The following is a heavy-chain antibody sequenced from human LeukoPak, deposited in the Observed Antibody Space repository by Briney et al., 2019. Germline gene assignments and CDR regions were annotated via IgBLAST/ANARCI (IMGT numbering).Heavy chain of an antibody. CDR1: GFTFSNYA. D-gene: IGHD2-2*01. Sequence: GGSLRLSCAASGFTFSNYAMSWVRQAPGKGLEWVSAISGSGGSTYYADSVKGRFTISRDNSKNTLYLQMNSLRAEDTAVYYCAKAFLIVVVPAAAYHYWGQGTLVTVSS. CDR2: ISGSGGST. V-gene: IGHV3-23*01. CDR3: AKAFLIVVVPAAAYHY. J-gene: IGHJ4*02.